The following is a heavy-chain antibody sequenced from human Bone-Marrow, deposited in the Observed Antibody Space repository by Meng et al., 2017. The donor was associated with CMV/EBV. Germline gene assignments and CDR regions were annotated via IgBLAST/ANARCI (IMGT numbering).Heavy chain of an antibody. V-gene: IGHV3-21*01. Sequence: GESLKISCAASGFTFSYYYMSGVRQAPGKGLEWVSSISSSSSYIYYADSVKGRFTISRDNAKNSLYLQMNSLRAEDTAAYYCVGSSPGYWGQGTLVTVSS. CDR2: ISSSSSYI. J-gene: IGHJ4*02. CDR3: VGSSPGY. CDR1: GFTFSYYY. D-gene: IGHD6-13*01.